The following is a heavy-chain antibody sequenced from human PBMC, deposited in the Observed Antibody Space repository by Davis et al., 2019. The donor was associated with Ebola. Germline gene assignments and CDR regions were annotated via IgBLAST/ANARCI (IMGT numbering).Heavy chain of an antibody. Sequence: GSLRLSCPVSAGSISSYYWSWIRQPPGKGLEWIGYIYYSGSTNYNPSLKSRVTISVDTSKNQFSLKLSSVTAADTAVYYCARETRGYSYGAGEYYYYGMDVWGQGTTVTVSS. V-gene: IGHV4-59*01. CDR1: AGSISSYY. CDR2: IYYSGST. CDR3: ARETRGYSYGAGEYYYYGMDV. D-gene: IGHD5-18*01. J-gene: IGHJ6*02.